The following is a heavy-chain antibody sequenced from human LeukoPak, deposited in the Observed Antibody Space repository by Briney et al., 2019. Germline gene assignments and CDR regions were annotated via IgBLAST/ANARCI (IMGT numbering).Heavy chain of an antibody. CDR1: GDSFTNNW. Sequence: GESVTISCNGSGDSFTNNWIAWVRQMAGKGVEWMGIINPDVSDTEYRAPFQGQVTISADRSTSPAYLHLSSPNASDTAIYYCAKQRPNVYATSPWDSDLWGQGTLVTVSS. J-gene: IGHJ5*02. V-gene: IGHV5-51*01. CDR3: AKQRPNVYATSPWDSDL. D-gene: IGHD2-2*01. CDR2: INPDVSDT.